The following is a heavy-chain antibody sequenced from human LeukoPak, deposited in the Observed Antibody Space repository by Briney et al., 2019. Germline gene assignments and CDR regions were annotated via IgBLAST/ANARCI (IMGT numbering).Heavy chain of an antibody. V-gene: IGHV1-18*01. CDR2: ISPDNGNT. J-gene: IGHJ4*02. Sequence: ASVKVSCKASGYTFTNYGVTWVRQAPGQGLVWMGWISPDNGNTNYAQILKGRVTMTTDTSTATAYMELRSLTSDDTAVYFCARDVGYWGQGTLVTVSS. CDR3: ARDVGY. CDR1: GYTFTNYG.